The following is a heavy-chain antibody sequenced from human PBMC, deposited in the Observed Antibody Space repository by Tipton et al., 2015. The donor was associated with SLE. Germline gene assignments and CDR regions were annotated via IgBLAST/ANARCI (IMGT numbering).Heavy chain of an antibody. CDR1: GGSFSGYY. V-gene: IGHV4-34*01. CDR2: INHSGST. D-gene: IGHD6-19*01. J-gene: IGHJ4*02. CDR3: ARLVYSSGWTFDY. Sequence: TLSLTCAVYGGSFSGYYWSWIRQPPGKGLEWIGEINHSGSTNYNPSLKSRVTISVDTSKNQFSLKLNSVTAADTAVYYCARLVYSSGWTFDYWGQGTLVTVSS.